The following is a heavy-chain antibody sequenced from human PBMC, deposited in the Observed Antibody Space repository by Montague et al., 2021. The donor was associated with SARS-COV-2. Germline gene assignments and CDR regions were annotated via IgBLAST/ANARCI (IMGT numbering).Heavy chain of an antibody. J-gene: IGHJ6*02. CDR1: GDSIRSYH. V-gene: IGHV4-59*13. CDR2: ISDSGRT. D-gene: IGHD6-13*01. CDR3: TRDRGIAAADNYYYGMDV. Sequence: SETLSLTCTFSGDSIRSYHWTWIRQPPGKGLEWIGRISDSGRTIYNPSLKSRVTISVDTSRNQFFLNLRSMVAADTAIYYCTRDRGIAAADNYYYGMDVWGPGTTVTVSS.